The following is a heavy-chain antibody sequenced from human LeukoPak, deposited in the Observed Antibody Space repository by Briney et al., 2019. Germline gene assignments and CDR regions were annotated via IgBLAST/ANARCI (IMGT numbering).Heavy chain of an antibody. CDR3: AKKESRDSSLMRYYFDY. CDR2: ISGSGGST. Sequence: GGSLRLSCAASGFTFSSYAMTWVRQAPGKGLEWVSAISGSGGSTYYADSVKGRFTISRDNSKNTLYLQMNSLRAEDTAVYYCAKKESRDSSLMRYYFDYWGQGTLVTVSS. D-gene: IGHD3-22*01. V-gene: IGHV3-23*01. CDR1: GFTFSSYA. J-gene: IGHJ4*02.